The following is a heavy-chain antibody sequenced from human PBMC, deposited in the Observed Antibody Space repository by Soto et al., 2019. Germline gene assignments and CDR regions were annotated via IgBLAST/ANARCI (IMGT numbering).Heavy chain of an antibody. J-gene: IGHJ6*02. Sequence: ASVKVSCKASGYSFTDYHIHWVRQAPGQGLEWLGRINPKSGGTSTAQKFQGRVTMTTDTSISTASMELTRLTSDDTAIYYCARGNSTDCSNGACSFFYNHDMDVWGQGTTVTVSS. CDR1: GYSFTDYH. D-gene: IGHD2-8*01. V-gene: IGHV1-2*06. CDR3: ARGNSTDCSNGACSFFYNHDMDV. CDR2: INPKSGGT.